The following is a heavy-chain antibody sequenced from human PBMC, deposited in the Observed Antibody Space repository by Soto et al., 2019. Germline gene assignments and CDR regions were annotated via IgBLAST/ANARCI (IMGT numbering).Heavy chain of an antibody. V-gene: IGHV1-69*13. CDR2: IIPIFGTA. J-gene: IGHJ4*02. CDR1: GCTFSSYA. Sequence: SVKVSCKASGCTFSSYAISWVRQAPGQGLEWMGGIIPIFGTANYAQKFQGRVTITADESTSTAYMELSSLRSEDTAVYYCAREGGGYSYHNLFDYWGQGALVTVSS. CDR3: AREGGGYSYHNLFDY. D-gene: IGHD5-18*01.